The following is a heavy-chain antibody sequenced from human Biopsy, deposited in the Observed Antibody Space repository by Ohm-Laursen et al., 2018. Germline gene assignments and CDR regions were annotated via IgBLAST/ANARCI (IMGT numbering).Heavy chain of an antibody. Sequence: GSSVKVSCKASGYTFTDAAITWVRQVGGQGFGWLGWISTKTGNTNFAQKFQGRITLTTDASTATAYMKLRGLISDDTAVYYCARNRANDYVWGSYGDDNWGQGTLVTVSS. J-gene: IGHJ4*02. CDR3: ARNRANDYVWGSYGDDN. CDR2: ISTKTGNT. V-gene: IGHV1-18*01. D-gene: IGHD3-16*01. CDR1: GYTFTDAA.